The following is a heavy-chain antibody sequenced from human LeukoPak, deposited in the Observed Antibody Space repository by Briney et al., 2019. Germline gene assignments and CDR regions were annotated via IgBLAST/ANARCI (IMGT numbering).Heavy chain of an antibody. D-gene: IGHD3-9*01. CDR2: ISAYNGNT. CDR1: GYTFTSYG. J-gene: IGHJ6*02. Sequence: ASVKVSCKASGYTFTSYGISWVRQAPGQGLEWMGWISAYNGNTNYAQKLQGRVTVTTDTSTSTAYMELRSLRSDDTAVYYCARAPLVIINPYYYYYGMDVWGQGTTVTVSS. CDR3: ARAPLVIINPYYYYYGMDV. V-gene: IGHV1-18*01.